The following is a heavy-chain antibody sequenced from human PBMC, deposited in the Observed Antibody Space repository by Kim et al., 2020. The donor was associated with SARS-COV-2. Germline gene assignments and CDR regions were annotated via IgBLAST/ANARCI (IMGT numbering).Heavy chain of an antibody. CDR2: INAGNGNT. CDR3: ARDSSPNSGSWVYNWFDP. Sequence: ASVKVSCKASGYTFTSYAMHWVRQAPGQRLEWMGWINAGNGNTKYSQKFQGRVTITRDTSASTAYMELSSLRSEDTAVYYCARDSSPNSGSWVYNWFDPWGQGTLVTVSS. J-gene: IGHJ5*02. CDR1: GYTFTSYA. D-gene: IGHD6-13*01. V-gene: IGHV1-3*01.